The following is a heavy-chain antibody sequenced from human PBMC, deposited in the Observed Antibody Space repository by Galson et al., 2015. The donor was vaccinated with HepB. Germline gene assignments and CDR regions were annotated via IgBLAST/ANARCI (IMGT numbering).Heavy chain of an antibody. CDR1: GGILSSFA. J-gene: IGHJ6*03. D-gene: IGHD3-3*01. CDR2: ILPMFGTT. CDR3: ARENYDFWSGDYTFYYYMDV. V-gene: IGHV1-69*15. Sequence: SCKASGGILSSFAINWVRQAPGQGLEWMGRILPMFGTTDYAQKFQGRVTITADEFTRTVYMELSSLKSEDTAVYYCARENYDFWSGDYTFYYYMDVWGKGTTVTVSS.